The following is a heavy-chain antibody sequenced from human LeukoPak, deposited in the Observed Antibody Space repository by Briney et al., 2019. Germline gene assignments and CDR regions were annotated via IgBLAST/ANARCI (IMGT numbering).Heavy chain of an antibody. Sequence: SQTLSLTCTVSGGSISSGGYYWSWIRQPPGKGLEWIGYIYHSGSTYFNPSLKSRVTISVDTSKNQFSLHLNSVTPEDTAVYYCARRLTQYDCFDPWGQGILVTVSS. CDR2: IYHSGST. CDR3: ARRLTQYDCFDP. D-gene: IGHD2-2*01. V-gene: IGHV4-30-4*01. J-gene: IGHJ5*02. CDR1: GGSISSGGYY.